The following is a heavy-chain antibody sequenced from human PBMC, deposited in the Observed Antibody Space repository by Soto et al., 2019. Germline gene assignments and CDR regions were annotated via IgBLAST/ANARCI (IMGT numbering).Heavy chain of an antibody. D-gene: IGHD2-8*01. CDR2: SYWDDDK. V-gene: IGHV2-5*02. CDR3: AHRRCVYYGMDV. Sequence: QITLKESGPTLVKPTQTLTLTCTFSGFSLSTSGVGVGWIRQPPGKALGWLALSYWDDDKRYSPSLKSRLTITTDTSKNQVVLTMTNMDPVDTATYYCAHRRCVYYGMDVWGQGTTVTVSS. J-gene: IGHJ6*02. CDR1: GFSLSTSGVG.